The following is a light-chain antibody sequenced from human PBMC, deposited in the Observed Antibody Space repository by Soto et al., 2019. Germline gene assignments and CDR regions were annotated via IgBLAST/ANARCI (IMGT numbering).Light chain of an antibody. CDR3: AAWDDSLNGVV. V-gene: IGLV1-44*01. Sequence: QSVLTQPXXASXXXXXXVTXXXSGSSSNIGSNTVNWYQQLPGTAPKLLIYSNNQRPSGVPDRFSGSKSGTSASLAISGLQSEDEADYYCAAWDDSLNGVVFGGGTQLTVL. CDR1: SSNIGSNT. J-gene: IGLJ2*01. CDR2: SNN.